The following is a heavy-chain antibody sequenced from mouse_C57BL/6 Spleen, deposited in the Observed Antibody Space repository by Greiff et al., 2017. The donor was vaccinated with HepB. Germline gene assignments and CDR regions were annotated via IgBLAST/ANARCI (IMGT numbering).Heavy chain of an antibody. CDR2: IHPNSGST. V-gene: IGHV1-64*01. D-gene: IGHD2-5*01. Sequence: QVQLQQPGAELVKPGASVKLSCKASGYTFTSYWMHWVKQRPGQGLEWIGMIHPNSGSTNYNEKFKSKATLTLDKSSSTAYMQLSSLTSEDSAVYYCAREGSNKLGYVDVWGTGTTVTVSS. CDR3: AREGSNKLGYVDV. J-gene: IGHJ1*03. CDR1: GYTFTSYW.